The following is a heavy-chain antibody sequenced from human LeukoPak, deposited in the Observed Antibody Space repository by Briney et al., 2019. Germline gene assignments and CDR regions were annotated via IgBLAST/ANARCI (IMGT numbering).Heavy chain of an antibody. CDR1: GGSFSSYY. J-gene: IGHJ5*02. CDR3: ARRGFGELLRGNWFDP. CDR2: IYYSGST. Sequence: PSETLSLTCAVYGGSFSSYYWGWIRQPPGKWLEWIGSIYYSGSTYYNPSLKSRVTISVDTSKNQFSLKLSSVTAADTAVYYCARRGFGELLRGNWFDPWGQGTLVTVSS. D-gene: IGHD3-10*01. V-gene: IGHV4-39*01.